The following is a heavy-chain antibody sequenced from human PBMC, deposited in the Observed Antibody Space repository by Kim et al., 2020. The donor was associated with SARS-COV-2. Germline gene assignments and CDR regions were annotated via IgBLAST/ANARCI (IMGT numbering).Heavy chain of an antibody. CDR3: ARDGRITIFGVVIKGPDYFDY. CDR1: GFTFSSYD. CDR2: ISSNGSTI. J-gene: IGHJ4*01. Sequence: GGSLRLSCAASGFTFSSYDMNWVRQAPGKGLEWVSFISSNGSTIYYADSVKGRFTISRDNAKNSLYLQMNSLRAEDTAVYYCARDGRITIFGVVIKGPDYFDYWGQGTLVTVSS. D-gene: IGHD3-3*01. V-gene: IGHV3-48*03.